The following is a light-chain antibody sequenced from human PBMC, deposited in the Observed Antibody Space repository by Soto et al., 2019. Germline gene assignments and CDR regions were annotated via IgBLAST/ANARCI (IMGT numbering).Light chain of an antibody. CDR3: HQYSRSPLA. CDR1: QSVTSTY. CDR2: GAS. Sequence: EIVLTQSPGTLSLSPGQRATLSCRASQSVTSTYLAWYQQKPGQAPKLLIYGASSRATGIPDRFSGSGSGTDFTLIISRLEPEYFAVYYCHQYSRSPLAFGGGTRVEL. J-gene: IGKJ4*01. V-gene: IGKV3-20*01.